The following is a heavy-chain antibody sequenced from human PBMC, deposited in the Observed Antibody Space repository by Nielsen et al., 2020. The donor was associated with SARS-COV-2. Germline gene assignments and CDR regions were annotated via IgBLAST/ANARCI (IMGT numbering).Heavy chain of an antibody. D-gene: IGHD5-18*01. Sequence: GESLKISCAASGFTFSSYWMHWVRQAPGKGLVWVSRINSDGSSTSYVDSVKGRFTISRDNAKNSLYLQMNSLRAEDTALYYCAKELGGYSYGDGAFDIWGQGTMVTVSS. J-gene: IGHJ3*02. V-gene: IGHV3-74*01. CDR3: AKELGGYSYGDGAFDI. CDR1: GFTFSSYW. CDR2: INSDGSST.